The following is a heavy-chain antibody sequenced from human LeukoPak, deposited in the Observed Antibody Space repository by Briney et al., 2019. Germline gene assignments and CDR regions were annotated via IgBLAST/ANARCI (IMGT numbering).Heavy chain of an antibody. Sequence: PGGSLRLSCAASGFTVSSNYMSWVRQAPGKGLEWVSVIYSGGSTYYADSVKGRFTISRDNSKNTLYLQMNSLRAEDTAVYYCASAIAYCGGDCFPAVWGQGTLVTVSS. CDR2: IYSGGST. V-gene: IGHV3-53*01. CDR1: GFTVSSNY. CDR3: ASAIAYCGGDCFPAV. D-gene: IGHD2-21*01. J-gene: IGHJ4*02.